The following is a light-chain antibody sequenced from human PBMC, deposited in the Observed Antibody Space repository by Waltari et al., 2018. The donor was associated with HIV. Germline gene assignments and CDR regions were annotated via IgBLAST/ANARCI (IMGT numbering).Light chain of an antibody. CDR2: GAS. V-gene: IGKV3-15*01. J-gene: IGKJ1*01. CDR3: QQYNNWPWT. Sequence: EIVMTQSPATLSVSPGERATLSCRASQSVSSNLAWYQQKPDQAPRILIYGASTRATGIPARFSGSGSGTEFTLIISSLQSEDFAIYYCQQYNNWPWTFGQGTKVEIK. CDR1: QSVSSN.